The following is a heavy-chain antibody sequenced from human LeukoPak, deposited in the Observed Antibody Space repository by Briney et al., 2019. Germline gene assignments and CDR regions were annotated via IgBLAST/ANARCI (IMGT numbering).Heavy chain of an antibody. CDR2: INHSGST. V-gene: IGHV4-34*01. CDR1: GGSISSYY. D-gene: IGHD6-6*01. CDR3: ARGRSIAARRFDY. J-gene: IGHJ4*02. Sequence: SETLSLTCTVSGGSISSYYWSWIRQPPGKGLECIGEINHSGSTNYNPSLKSRVTISVDTSKNQFSLKLSSVTAADTAVYYCARGRSIAARRFDYWGQGTLVTVSS.